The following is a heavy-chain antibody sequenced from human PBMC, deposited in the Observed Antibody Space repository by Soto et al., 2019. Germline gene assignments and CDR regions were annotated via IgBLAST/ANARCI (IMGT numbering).Heavy chain of an antibody. Sequence: AGGSLRLSCAASGFTFSSYAMSWVRQAPGKGLEWISTISGSSDTTYYADSVKGRFTISRDNAKNSLYLQMNSLRAEDTAVYYCARDRAVVVPFADYWGQGTLVTVSS. V-gene: IGHV3-23*01. CDR1: GFTFSSYA. D-gene: IGHD2-15*01. CDR2: ISGSSDTT. CDR3: ARDRAVVVPFADY. J-gene: IGHJ4*02.